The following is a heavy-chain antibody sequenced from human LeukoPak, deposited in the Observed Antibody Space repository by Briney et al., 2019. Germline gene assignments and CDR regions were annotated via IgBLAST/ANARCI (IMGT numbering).Heavy chain of an antibody. J-gene: IGHJ4*02. CDR2: INQDGSEK. D-gene: IGHD6-19*01. CDR3: AGGGGWVFNN. CDR1: GFPFSSHW. Sequence: GGSPRLSCAASGFPFSSHWLSWFRQSPGRGLEWVAHINQDGSEKNYVDSVKGRFTISRDNARNSQYLQMNSLRAEDTAVYYCAGGGGWVFNNWGQGTLVTVSS. V-gene: IGHV3-7*01.